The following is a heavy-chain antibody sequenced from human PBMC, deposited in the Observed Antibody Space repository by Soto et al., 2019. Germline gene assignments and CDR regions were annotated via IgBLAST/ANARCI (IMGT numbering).Heavy chain of an antibody. CDR1: GFTVSSNY. CDR2: IYSCGST. D-gene: IGHD6-19*01. J-gene: IGHJ4*02. V-gene: IGHV3-66*03. Sequence: GSLRLSCAASGFTVSSNYMSWVRQAPGKGLEWVSVIYSCGSTYYADSVKGRFTISRDNSKNTLYLQMNSLRAEDTAVYYCARSRIAVDGSVYFDYWGQGTLVTVSS. CDR3: ARSRIAVDGSVYFDY.